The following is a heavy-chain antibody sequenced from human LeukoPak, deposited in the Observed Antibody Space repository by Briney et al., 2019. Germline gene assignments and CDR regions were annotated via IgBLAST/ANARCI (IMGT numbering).Heavy chain of an antibody. J-gene: IGHJ6*02. V-gene: IGHV3-74*01. CDR2: INNDGSST. Sequence: GGSLRLSCAASGFTFSSYWMHWVRQAPGKGLVWVSRINNDGSSTTYADSVKGRFTISRDNAKNTLYLQMSSLRAEDTAVYYCVKLGATSSFVKLGAASAFEYYYGVDFWGQGTTVTVSS. CDR1: GFTFSSYW. CDR3: VKLGATSSFVKLGAASAFEYYYGVDF. D-gene: IGHD3-16*01.